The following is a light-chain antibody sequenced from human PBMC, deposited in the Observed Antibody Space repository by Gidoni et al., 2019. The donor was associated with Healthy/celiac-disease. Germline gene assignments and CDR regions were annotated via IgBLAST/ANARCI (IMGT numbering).Light chain of an antibody. J-gene: IGKJ1*01. CDR1: QSVSIY. CDR3: QQSSKWHPWT. Sequence: EIVLTQSPATLSLSPGERATLPCRASQSVSIYLAWYQQKHGQATRLLIYEASNRATGIPARYSGSESGTDLTLTISSLEPEDFAGYYCQQSSKWHPWTFGQGTKVEIK. CDR2: EAS. V-gene: IGKV3-11*01.